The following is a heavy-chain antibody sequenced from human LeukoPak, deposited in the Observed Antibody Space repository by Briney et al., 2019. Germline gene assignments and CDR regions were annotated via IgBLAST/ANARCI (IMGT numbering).Heavy chain of an antibody. Sequence: SETLSLTCTVSGGSISSGGYYWSWIRQHPGKGLEWIGYIYYSGSTYYNPSLKSRVTISVDTSKNQFSLKLSSVTAADTAVYYCARAFTTYYYDSSGHGAFDIWGQGTMVTVSS. D-gene: IGHD3-22*01. V-gene: IGHV4-31*03. CDR3: ARAFTTYYYDSSGHGAFDI. J-gene: IGHJ3*02. CDR1: GGSISSGGYY. CDR2: IYYSGST.